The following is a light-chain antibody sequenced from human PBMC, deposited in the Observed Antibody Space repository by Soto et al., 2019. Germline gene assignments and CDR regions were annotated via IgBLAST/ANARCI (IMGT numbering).Light chain of an antibody. CDR2: TAS. J-gene: IGKJ3*01. CDR3: QQSHSTPFT. CDR1: QSISSY. Sequence: DIQMTQSPSSLSASVGDRVTITCRASQSISSYLNWYKQKPGKAHKLLIYTASSLKSGVPSRFSGSGSGTDFTLTISSLQPEDFSTYYCQQSHSTPFTFGPGTKVDIK. V-gene: IGKV1-39*01.